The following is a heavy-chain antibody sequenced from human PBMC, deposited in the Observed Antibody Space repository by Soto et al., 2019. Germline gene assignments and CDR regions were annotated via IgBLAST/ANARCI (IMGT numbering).Heavy chain of an antibody. Sequence: GASVKVSCKASGGTFSSYAISWVRQAPGQGLEWMGGIIPFFATPHYAQKFQGRVTIAADESTTTACMELSSLRSDDTAVYYCAILAYCGGGGGSCSPFDYWGQGTLVTVSS. J-gene: IGHJ4*02. V-gene: IGHV1-69*13. CDR3: AILAYCGGGGGSCSPFDY. CDR2: IIPFFATP. D-gene: IGHD2-15*01. CDR1: GGTFSSYA.